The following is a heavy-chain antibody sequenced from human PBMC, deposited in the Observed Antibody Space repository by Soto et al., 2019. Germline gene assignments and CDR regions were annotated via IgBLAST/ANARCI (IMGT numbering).Heavy chain of an antibody. D-gene: IGHD3-3*01. J-gene: IGHJ4*02. V-gene: IGHV3-30*18. CDR1: GFTFSSYG. CDR3: AKALLRVNYDFWSINWGPFDY. Sequence: GGSLRLSCAASGFTFSSYGMHWVRQAPGKGLEWVAVISYDGSNKYYADSVKGRFTISRDNSKNTLYLQMNSLRAEDTAVYYCAKALLRVNYDFWSINWGPFDYWGQGTLVTVSS. CDR2: ISYDGSNK.